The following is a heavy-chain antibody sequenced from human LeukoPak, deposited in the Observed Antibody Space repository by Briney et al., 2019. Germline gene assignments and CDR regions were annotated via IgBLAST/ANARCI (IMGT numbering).Heavy chain of an antibody. V-gene: IGHV1-18*01. J-gene: IGHJ3*02. Sequence: GASVKVSCKATGYTLTSYGISWVRQAPGQGLEWMARISAYSGNTNYVEKLQGRVTMTTDTSTSTAYMELRSLRSDDTAVYYCARDSGAVAGHDAFDIWGQGTVVTVSS. CDR1: GYTLTSYG. D-gene: IGHD6-19*01. CDR3: ARDSGAVAGHDAFDI. CDR2: ISAYSGNT.